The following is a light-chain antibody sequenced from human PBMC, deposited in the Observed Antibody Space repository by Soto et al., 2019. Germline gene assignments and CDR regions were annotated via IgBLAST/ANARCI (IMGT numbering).Light chain of an antibody. CDR1: QTISSW. CDR3: QHYNSYPEA. J-gene: IGKJ1*01. CDR2: KAS. V-gene: IGKV1-5*03. Sequence: DIQMNQSASALSGVVVARVTITCRASQTISSWLAWYQQKPGKAPKLLIYKASTLKSGVPSRFSGSGSGTEFTLTISSLQPDDFATYCCQHYNSYPEAFGQGTKVDIK.